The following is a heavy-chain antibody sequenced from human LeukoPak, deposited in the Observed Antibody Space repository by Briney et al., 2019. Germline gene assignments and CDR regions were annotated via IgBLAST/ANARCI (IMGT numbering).Heavy chain of an antibody. CDR1: GFTFSSYW. CDR3: ARSNQADDY. D-gene: IGHD1-14*01. V-gene: IGHV3-74*01. J-gene: IGHJ4*02. CDR2: INPGGSSI. Sequence: GGALRLSCAASGFTFSSYWMHWVRQVPGKGLVWVARINPGGSSITYADSVKGRFTISRDNAKNTLYLQMDSLRAEDTGVYYCARSNQADDYWGQGTLVTVSS.